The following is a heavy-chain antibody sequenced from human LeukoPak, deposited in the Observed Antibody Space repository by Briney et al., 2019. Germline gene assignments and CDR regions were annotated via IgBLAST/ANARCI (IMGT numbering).Heavy chain of an antibody. CDR1: GFTFSSYS. D-gene: IGHD4-23*01. CDR3: ARPDYGGSDY. V-gene: IGHV3-21*01. J-gene: IGHJ4*02. CDR2: ISGRSSSI. Sequence: GGSLRLSCAASGFTFSSYSMNWVSQAPGKGLECVSSISGRSSSIYYADSVKGRFTISRDNAKNSLYLQMNSLRAEDTAVYYCARPDYGGSDYWGQGTLVTVSS.